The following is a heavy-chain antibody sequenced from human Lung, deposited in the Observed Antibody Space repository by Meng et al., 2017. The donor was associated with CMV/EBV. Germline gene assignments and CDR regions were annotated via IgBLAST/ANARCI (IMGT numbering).Heavy chain of an antibody. V-gene: IGHV4-34*01. Sequence: SETLSLXCAVQGGSSGGYYWSWIRKPPGKGLEWIGQINHSGSTNYKPSLKSRVTISVDTSKKQFSLKLSSVTAADTAVYYCARGTFPLIVVVPAAKGAFDYWGQGTXVTVSS. D-gene: IGHD2-2*01. CDR1: GGSSGGYY. CDR3: ARGTFPLIVVVPAAKGAFDY. J-gene: IGHJ4*02. CDR2: INHSGST.